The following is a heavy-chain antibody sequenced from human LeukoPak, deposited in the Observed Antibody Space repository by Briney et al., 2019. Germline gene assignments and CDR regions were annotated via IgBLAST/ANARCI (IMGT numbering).Heavy chain of an antibody. D-gene: IGHD1-26*01. J-gene: IGHJ4*02. CDR1: SYSFTRYG. V-gene: IGHV1-18*01. CDR2: ISGSNGNT. Sequence: ASVKVSCTASSYSFTRYGVSWVRQAPGQGLEWVGWISGSNGNTNYAQNFQGRVSMTADTSTSTAYLELRSLRSDDTAVYYCARSGRGTYYYFDLWGLGTLVTVSS. CDR3: ARSGRGTYYYFDL.